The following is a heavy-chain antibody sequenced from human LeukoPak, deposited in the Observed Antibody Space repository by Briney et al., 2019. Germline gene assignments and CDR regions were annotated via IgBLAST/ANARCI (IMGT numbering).Heavy chain of an antibody. J-gene: IGHJ6*03. Sequence: ASVKVSCKASGYTFTSYDINWVRQAIGQRLEWMGWMNPNSGNTGYAQKFQGRVTITRNTSISTAYMELSSLRSEDTAVYYCARGRFTLPYYYYYYMDVWGKGTTVTVSS. CDR1: GYTFTSYD. CDR3: ARGRFTLPYYYYYYMDV. V-gene: IGHV1-8*03. D-gene: IGHD2-21*02. CDR2: MNPNSGNT.